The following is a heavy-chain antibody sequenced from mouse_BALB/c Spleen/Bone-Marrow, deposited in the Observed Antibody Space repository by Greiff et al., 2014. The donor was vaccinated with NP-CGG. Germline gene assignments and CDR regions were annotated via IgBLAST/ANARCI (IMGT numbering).Heavy chain of an antibody. CDR3: ARHITTVVADY. CDR1: GFTFSSYA. J-gene: IGHJ2*01. Sequence: EVHLVESGGGLVKPGGSLKLSCAASGFTFSSYAMSWVRQTPEKRLEWVATISSGGSYTYYPDSVKGRFTISRDNAKNTLYLQMGSLRSEDTAMYYCARHITTVVADYWGQGTTLTVSS. CDR2: ISSGGSYT. D-gene: IGHD1-1*01. V-gene: IGHV5-9-3*01.